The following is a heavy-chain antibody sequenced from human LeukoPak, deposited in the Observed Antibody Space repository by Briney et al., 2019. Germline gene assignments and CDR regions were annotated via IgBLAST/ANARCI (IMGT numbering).Heavy chain of an antibody. CDR2: IIPIFGTA. J-gene: IGHJ4*02. D-gene: IGHD3-22*01. Sequence: SVTVSCKASGGTFISYAISWVRQAPGQGLEWMGGIIPIFGTANYAQKFQGRVTITADESTSTAYMDLSSLRSEDTAVYYCARVASSGYYDYWGQGTLVTVSS. CDR3: ARVASSGYYDY. CDR1: GGTFISYA. V-gene: IGHV1-69*13.